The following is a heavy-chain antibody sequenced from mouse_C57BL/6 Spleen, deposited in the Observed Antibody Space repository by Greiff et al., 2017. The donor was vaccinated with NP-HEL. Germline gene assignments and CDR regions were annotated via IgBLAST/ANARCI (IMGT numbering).Heavy chain of an antibody. D-gene: IGHD1-1*01. CDR1: GYTFTNYW. V-gene: IGHV1-63*01. CDR2: IYPGGGYT. CDR3: ARRDYNGGSYRYFDV. Sequence: VQLQQSGAELVRPGTSVKMSCKASGYTFTNYWIGWAKQRPGHGLEWIGDIYPGGGYTNYNEKFKGKATLTADKPSSTAYMQFSSLTSEDSAIYYSARRDYNGGSYRYFDVWGTGTTLTVSS. J-gene: IGHJ1*03.